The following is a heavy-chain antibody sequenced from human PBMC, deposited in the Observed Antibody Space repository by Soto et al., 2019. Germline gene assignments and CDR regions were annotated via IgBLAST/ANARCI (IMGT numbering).Heavy chain of an antibody. V-gene: IGHV1-69*08. CDR3: ARDVTAMVALYYYDT. CDR1: GGTLNTYT. Sequence: QLQLVQSGAAVKKPGSSVKVSCKASGGTLNTYTISWVRQAPGQGLEWMGSILPFLGSTNYAKKFQGRVTITADQSTSTMELSSLRSEDTAVYFCARDVTAMVALYYYDTWGQGSLVTVSS. D-gene: IGHD5-18*01. CDR2: ILPFLGST. J-gene: IGHJ4*02.